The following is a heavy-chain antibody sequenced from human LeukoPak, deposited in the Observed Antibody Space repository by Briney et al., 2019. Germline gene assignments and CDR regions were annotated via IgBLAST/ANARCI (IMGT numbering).Heavy chain of an antibody. V-gene: IGHV3-7*01. CDR1: GFPFSTFW. Sequence: GGSLRLSCAASGFPFSTFWMTWVRQAPGKGLEWVANIIQDGSETYYVGSVKGRFTISRDNAKNSLYLQMNSLRAEDTAVYYCARARYSDFWGQGTLVTVSS. CDR2: IIQDGSET. J-gene: IGHJ4*02. CDR3: ARARYSDF.